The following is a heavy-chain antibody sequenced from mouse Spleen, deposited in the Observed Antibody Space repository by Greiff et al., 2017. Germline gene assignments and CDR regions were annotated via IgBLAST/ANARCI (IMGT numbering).Heavy chain of an antibody. V-gene: IGHV1-69*01. CDR1: GYTFTDYW. CDR3: ARRGLYFDY. J-gene: IGHJ2*01. Sequence: QVQLQQPGAELVMPGASVKMSCKASGYTFTDYWMHWVKQRPGQGLEWIGAIDTSDSYTSYNQKFKGKATLTVDESSSTAYMQLSSLTSEDSAVYYCARRGLYFDYWGQGTTLTVSS. CDR2: IDTSDSYT. D-gene: IGHD3-3*01.